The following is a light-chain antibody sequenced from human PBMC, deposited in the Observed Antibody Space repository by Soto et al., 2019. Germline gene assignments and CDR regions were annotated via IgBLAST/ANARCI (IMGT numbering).Light chain of an antibody. CDR3: QQYGSSPLFT. V-gene: IGKV3-20*01. Sequence: EIVLTQSPGTRSLSPGERATLSCRDSQSVSSSYLAWYQQKPGQAPRLLIYGASSRATGIPDRFSGSGSGTDFTLTISRLEPEDFAVYYCQQYGSSPLFTFGPGTKVDIK. J-gene: IGKJ3*01. CDR1: QSVSSSY. CDR2: GAS.